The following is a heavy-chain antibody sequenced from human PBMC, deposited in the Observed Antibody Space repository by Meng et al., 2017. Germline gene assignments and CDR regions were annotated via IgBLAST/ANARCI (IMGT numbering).Heavy chain of an antibody. Sequence: VQLQESGPGLVKPSQTLSLTRTGYGGSISSGGYYWSWIRQHTGKGLEWIEYIYYSGSTYYTPSLKSRVTIAVDTSKNQFSLKLSSVTAADTAVYYCARDHSFDPWCQGPLVTVSS. CDR2: IYYSGST. D-gene: IGHD1-26*01. V-gene: IGHV4-31*03. CDR1: GGSISSGGYY. CDR3: ARDHSFDP. J-gene: IGHJ5*02.